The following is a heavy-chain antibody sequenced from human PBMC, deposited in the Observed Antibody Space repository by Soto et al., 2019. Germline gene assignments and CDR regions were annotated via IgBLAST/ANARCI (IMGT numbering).Heavy chain of an antibody. CDR1: GLTFGSRA. D-gene: IGHD3-10*01. Sequence: EVQLLESGGDLVQPGGSLRLSCVASGLTFGSRAMSWVRQAPGEGLVWVLTITDTGGDAKYADSVRGRFTISRDNSEKTLFLQMSSLRADDSAVYYCARGSTDSYPGSRIFDFWGRGIRVTVSS. CDR3: ARGSTDSYPGSRIFDF. J-gene: IGHJ4*02. V-gene: IGHV3-23*01. CDR2: ITDTGGDA.